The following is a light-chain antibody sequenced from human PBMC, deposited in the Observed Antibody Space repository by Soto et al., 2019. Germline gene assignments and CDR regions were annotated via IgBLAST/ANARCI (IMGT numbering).Light chain of an antibody. CDR3: QQYNNWPPLYT. CDR2: GAS. J-gene: IGKJ2*01. V-gene: IGKV3-15*01. Sequence: EIVMTQSPATLSVSPGERATLSCRASQSVNSNLAWYQQRPGQAPRLLIYGASTRATGIPARFSGSGSGTEFTLTISSRQSEDFAFYYCQQYNNWPPLYTFGKGTKLEIK. CDR1: QSVNSN.